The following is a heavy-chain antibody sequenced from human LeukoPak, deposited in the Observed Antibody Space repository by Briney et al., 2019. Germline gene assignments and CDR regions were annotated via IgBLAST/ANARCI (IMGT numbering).Heavy chain of an antibody. V-gene: IGHV3-21*01. D-gene: IGHD4-17*01. CDR1: GFTFSSYS. J-gene: IGHJ4*02. CDR3: ARYPLGPVTTGY. CDR2: ISSSSYI. Sequence: GGSLRLSCAASGFTFSSYSMNWVRQAPGKGLEWVSSISSSSYIYYADSVKGRFTISRDNAKNSLYLQMNSLRAEDTAVYYCARYPLGPVTTGYWGQGTLVTVSS.